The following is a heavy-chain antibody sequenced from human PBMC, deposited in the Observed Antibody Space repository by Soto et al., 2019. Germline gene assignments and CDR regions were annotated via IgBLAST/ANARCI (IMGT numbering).Heavy chain of an antibody. V-gene: IGHV2-5*02. CDR3: ARHRPIAVPGTADFDY. CDR1: GSSVSTSGVG. J-gene: IGHJ4*02. D-gene: IGHD6-19*01. Sequence: QITLKESGPTLVKPTQTLTLTCTLSGSSVSTSGVGVGWIRQPPGKDLEWLALSYWDDDRRYSPSLKSRLTITKDTSRNQVVLTMTNIDPVDTATYYCARHRPIAVPGTADFDYWGQGTLVTVSS. CDR2: SYWDDDR.